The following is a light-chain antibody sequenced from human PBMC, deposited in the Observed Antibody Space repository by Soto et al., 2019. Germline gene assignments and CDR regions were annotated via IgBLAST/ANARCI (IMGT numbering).Light chain of an antibody. CDR3: GSYTSNTTLSFV. V-gene: IGLV2-14*03. CDR1: SSDIGNYNY. Sequence: QSALTQPASVSGSPGQSIAISCTGTSSDIGNYNYVSWYQHHPGKAPQLMIYDVTSRPSGVSNRFSGSKSGNTASLTISGLQAEDEADYYCGSYTSNTTLSFVFETGTKLTVL. J-gene: IGLJ1*01. CDR2: DVT.